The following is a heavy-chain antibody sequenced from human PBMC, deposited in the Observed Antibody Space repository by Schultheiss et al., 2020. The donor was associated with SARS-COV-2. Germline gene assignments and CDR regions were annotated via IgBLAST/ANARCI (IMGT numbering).Heavy chain of an antibody. Sequence: GGSLRLSCAASGFTFSSYGMHWVRQAPGKGLEWVAVIWYDGSNKYYADSVKGRFTISRDNSKNTLYLQMNSLRAEDTAVYYCARARGQIAAQYYFDYWGQGTLVTVSS. CDR2: IWYDGSNK. CDR3: ARARGQIAAQYYFDY. D-gene: IGHD6-6*01. J-gene: IGHJ4*02. CDR1: GFTFSSYG. V-gene: IGHV3-33*01.